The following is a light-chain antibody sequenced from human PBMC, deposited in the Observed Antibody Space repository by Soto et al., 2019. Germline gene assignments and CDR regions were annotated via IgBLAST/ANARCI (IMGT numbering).Light chain of an antibody. CDR2: RND. V-gene: IGLV1-47*01. CDR1: SSNIGSNY. J-gene: IGLJ2*01. CDR3: AAWDDSLSAL. Sequence: QSVLTQPPSASGTPGQRVTISCSGSSSNIGSNYVYWYQQLPGTAPKLLIYRNDQRPSGVPDRFSGSKSGTSASLAISGLRSEDEADYYCAAWDDSLSALFGGGTQLTVL.